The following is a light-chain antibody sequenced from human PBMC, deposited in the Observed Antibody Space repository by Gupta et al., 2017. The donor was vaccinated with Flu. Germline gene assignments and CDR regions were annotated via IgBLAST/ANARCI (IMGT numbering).Light chain of an antibody. J-gene: IGLJ3*02. CDR3: MLYMGSGIWV. CDR1: SGSVSTTYH. CDR2: STH. Sequence: QTALTHAPSFSACPGGTVSHTCGLTSGSVSTTYHPSWYQHTPSPPPRTIKYSTHPPSSGVPDRFSGSIIGNNSPLTIAGAQADDEYYYYCMLYMGSGIWVFGGGTKLTVL. V-gene: IGLV8-61*01.